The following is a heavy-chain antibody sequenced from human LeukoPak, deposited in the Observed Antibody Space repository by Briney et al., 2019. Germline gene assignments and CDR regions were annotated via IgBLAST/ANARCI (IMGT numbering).Heavy chain of an antibody. CDR3: ARALPHRRLMDTTMEQHWFDP. V-gene: IGHV1-3*01. CDR1: GYTFNTYG. J-gene: IGHJ5*02. Sequence: ASVKVSCKASGYTFNTYGITWVRQAPGQRLEWMGWINAGNGNTKYSQEFQGRVTITRDTSASTAYMELSSLRSEDTAVYYCARALPHRRLMDTTMEQHWFDPWGQGTLVTVSS. D-gene: IGHD5-18*01. CDR2: INAGNGNT.